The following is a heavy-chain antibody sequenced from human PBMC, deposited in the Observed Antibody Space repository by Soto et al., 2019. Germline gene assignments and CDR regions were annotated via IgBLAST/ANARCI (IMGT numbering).Heavy chain of an antibody. V-gene: IGHV3-30-3*01. J-gene: IGHJ5*02. CDR1: GFTFSSYA. D-gene: IGHD6-13*01. Sequence: GGSLRLSCAASGFTFSSYAMHWVRQAPGKGLEWVAVISYDGSNKYYADSVKGRFTISRDNSKNTLYLQMNSLRAEDTAVYYCARGSWEQLAIISSWGQGTLVTVSS. CDR2: ISYDGSNK. CDR3: ARGSWEQLAIISS.